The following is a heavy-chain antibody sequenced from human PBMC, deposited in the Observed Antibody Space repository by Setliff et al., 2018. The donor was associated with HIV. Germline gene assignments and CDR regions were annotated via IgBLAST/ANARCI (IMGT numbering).Heavy chain of an antibody. D-gene: IGHD3-3*01. CDR2: IYPDDSDT. Sequence: GESLKISCKSSGYSFTSYWIGWVRQMPGKGLEWTGIIYPDDSDTRYSPSFQGQVTISADKPISTAYLQWSSLKASDTAMYYCARGPLSSLWTGFYTGAFDIWGQGTTVTVSS. CDR3: ARGPLSSLWTGFYTGAFDI. V-gene: IGHV5-51*04. J-gene: IGHJ3*02. CDR1: GYSFTSYW.